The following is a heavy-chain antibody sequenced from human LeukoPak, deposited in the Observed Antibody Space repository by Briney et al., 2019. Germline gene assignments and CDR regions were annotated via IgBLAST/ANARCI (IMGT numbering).Heavy chain of an antibody. CDR2: IIPIFGTA. D-gene: IGHD3-10*01. V-gene: IGHV1-69*13. J-gene: IGHJ6*02. CDR3: ARGDGSGSYSKYYYGMDV. CDR1: GGTFSSYA. Sequence: ASVTVSCTASGGTFSSYAISWVRQAPGQGLEWMGGIIPIFGTANYAQKFQGRVTITADESTSTAYMELSSLRSEDTAVYYCARGDGSGSYSKYYYGMDVWGQGTTVTVSS.